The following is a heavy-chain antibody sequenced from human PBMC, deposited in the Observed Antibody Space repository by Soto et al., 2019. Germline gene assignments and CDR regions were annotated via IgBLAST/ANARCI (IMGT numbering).Heavy chain of an antibody. CDR1: GFTFSSYG. Sequence: QVQLVESGGGVVQPGRSLRLSCAASGFTFSSYGMHWVRQAPGKGLEWVAVISYDGSNKYYADSVKGRFTISRDNSQNTLYLQMNSLRAEDTAVYYCAKDFGSITMVRGVVIGAFDIWGQGTMVTVSS. V-gene: IGHV3-30*18. CDR2: ISYDGSNK. J-gene: IGHJ3*02. D-gene: IGHD3-10*01. CDR3: AKDFGSITMVRGVVIGAFDI.